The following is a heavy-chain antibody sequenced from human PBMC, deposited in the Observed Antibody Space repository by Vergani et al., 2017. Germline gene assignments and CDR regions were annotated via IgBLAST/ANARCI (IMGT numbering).Heavy chain of an antibody. CDR2: INHSGST. D-gene: IGHD1-26*01. Sequence: QVQLQQWGAGLLKPSETLSLTCAVYGGSFSGYYWSWIRQPPGKGLEWIGEINHSGSTNYNPSLKSRVTISVDTSKNQFSLKLSSVTAADTAVYYCARGGLVGATMAPFDYWGQGTLVTVSS. CDR3: ARGGLVGATMAPFDY. J-gene: IGHJ4*02. CDR1: GGSFSGYY. V-gene: IGHV4-34*01.